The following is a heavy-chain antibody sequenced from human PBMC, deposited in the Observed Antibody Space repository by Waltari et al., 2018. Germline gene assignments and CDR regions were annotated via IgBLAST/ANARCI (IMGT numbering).Heavy chain of an antibody. CDR1: GYTFTSYD. CDR2: MNPNSGNT. J-gene: IGHJ4*02. D-gene: IGHD3-3*01. Sequence: QVQLVQSGAEVKKPGASVTVSCKASGYTFTSYDINWVRQATGQGLEWMGWMNPNSGNTGYAQKFQGRVTMTRNTSISTAYMELSSLRSEDTAVYYCARGKIEYYDFWSGYTNFDYWGQGTLVTVSS. V-gene: IGHV1-8*01. CDR3: ARGKIEYYDFWSGYTNFDY.